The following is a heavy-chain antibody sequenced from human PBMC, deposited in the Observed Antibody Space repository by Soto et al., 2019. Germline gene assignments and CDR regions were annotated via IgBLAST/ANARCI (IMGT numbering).Heavy chain of an antibody. D-gene: IGHD2-15*01. Sequence: ASVKVSCKASGYTFTSYDINWVRQTTGQGLEWMGWMNPNSGNTGYAQKFQGRVTMTRSTSISTAYMELSSLTSEDTGVYFFARGFQYGRSRQNDAFDIWGQGTVVTVSS. CDR2: MNPNSGNT. CDR3: ARGFQYGRSRQNDAFDI. J-gene: IGHJ3*02. CDR1: GYTFTSYD. V-gene: IGHV1-8*01.